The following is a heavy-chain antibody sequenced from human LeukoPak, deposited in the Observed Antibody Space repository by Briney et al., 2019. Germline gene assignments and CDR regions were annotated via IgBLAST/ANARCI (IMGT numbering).Heavy chain of an antibody. CDR2: INPNSGGT. CDR1: GYTFTGYY. CDR3: ARDRWIQLRYYIDY. V-gene: IGHV1-2*02. D-gene: IGHD5-18*01. J-gene: IGHJ4*02. Sequence: ASVKVSCKASGYTFTGYYMHWVRQAPGQGLEWMGWINPNSGGTNYAQKFQGRVTMTRDTSISTAYMELSRLRSDDTAVYYCARDRWIQLRYYIDYWGQGTLVTVSS.